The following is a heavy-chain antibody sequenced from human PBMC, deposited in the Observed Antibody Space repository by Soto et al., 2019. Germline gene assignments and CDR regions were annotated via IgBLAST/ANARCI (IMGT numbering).Heavy chain of an antibody. CDR2: IYYSGST. CDR1: GGSISSGDYY. Sequence: SETLSLTCTVSGGSISSGDYYWSWIRQPPGKGLEWIGYIYYSGSTYYNPSLKSRFTISVDTSKNQFSLKLSSVTAADTAVYYCAREVVVVVAATPQQYYFDYWGQGTLVTVSS. CDR3: AREVVVVVAATPQQYYFDY. D-gene: IGHD2-15*01. V-gene: IGHV4-30-4*01. J-gene: IGHJ4*02.